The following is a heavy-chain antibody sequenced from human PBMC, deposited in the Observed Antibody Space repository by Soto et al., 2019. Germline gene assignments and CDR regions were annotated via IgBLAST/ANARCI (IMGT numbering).Heavy chain of an antibody. CDR3: ARALIQLWPHYYYGMDV. V-gene: IGHV4-30-4*01. CDR2: IYYSGST. CDR1: GGSISSGDYY. Sequence: QVQLQESGPGLVKPSQTLSLTCTVSGGSISSGDYYWSWIRQPPGKGLEWIGYIYYSGSTYHNPSLKSRVTRSVDTSKNQFTLKLSSVTAADTAMYYCARALIQLWPHYYYGMDVWGQGTTVTVSS. D-gene: IGHD5-18*01. J-gene: IGHJ6*02.